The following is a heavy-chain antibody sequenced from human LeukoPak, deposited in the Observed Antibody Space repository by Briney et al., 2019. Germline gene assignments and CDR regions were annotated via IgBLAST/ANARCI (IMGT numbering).Heavy chain of an antibody. V-gene: IGHV4-59*08. CDR1: GGSISSYY. CDR3: ATIPPAHERWFGELSLYYYYMDV. CDR2: IYYSGST. D-gene: IGHD3-10*01. Sequence: SETLSLTCTVSGGSISSYYWSWIRQPPGKGLEWIGYIYYSGSTNYNPSLKSRVTISVDTSKNQFSLKLSSVTAADTAVYYCATIPPAHERWFGELSLYYYYMDVWGKGTTVTVSS. J-gene: IGHJ6*03.